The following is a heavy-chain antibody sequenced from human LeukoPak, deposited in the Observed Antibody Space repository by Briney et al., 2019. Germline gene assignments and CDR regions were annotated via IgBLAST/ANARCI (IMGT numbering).Heavy chain of an antibody. CDR1: GFTFSSYW. CDR3: AKTYSSSRAHYYYYYYMDV. J-gene: IGHJ6*03. D-gene: IGHD6-13*01. Sequence: PGGSLRLSCAASGFTFSSYWMHWVRQAPGKGLVWVSIIYSTGTTFYEDSVEGRFTISRDMSKNTVYLQMNSLRAEDTAVYYCAKTYSSSRAHYYYYYYMDVWGKGTTVTISS. CDR2: IYSTGTT. V-gene: IGHV3-53*01.